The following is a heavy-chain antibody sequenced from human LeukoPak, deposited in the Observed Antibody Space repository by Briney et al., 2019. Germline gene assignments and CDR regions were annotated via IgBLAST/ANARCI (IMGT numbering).Heavy chain of an antibody. J-gene: IGHJ4*02. Sequence: GKSLRLSCAASGFTFNNYGMHWVRQVPGKGLEWVAVISYDGRNIHYPDSVKGRFTISRDISTDTLWLQMDSLRTEDTAVYYCAKGPLRGTAAAIDYWGQGTLVTVSS. D-gene: IGHD2-2*01. CDR2: ISYDGRNI. CDR3: AKGPLRGTAAAIDY. V-gene: IGHV3-30*18. CDR1: GFTFNNYG.